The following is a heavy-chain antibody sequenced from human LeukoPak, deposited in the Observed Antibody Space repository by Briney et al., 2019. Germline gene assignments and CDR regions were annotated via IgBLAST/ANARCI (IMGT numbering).Heavy chain of an antibody. V-gene: IGHV4-59*11. J-gene: IGHJ5*02. CDR3: ARDGPYSGST. CDR2: IYYSGST. D-gene: IGHD1-26*01. CDR1: GGSISSHY. Sequence: PSETLSLTCTVSGGSISSHYWSWIRQPPGKGLEWIGYIYYSGSTNYNPSLKSRVTISVDTSKNQFSLKLSSVTAADTAVYYCARDGPYSGSTWGQGTLVTVSS.